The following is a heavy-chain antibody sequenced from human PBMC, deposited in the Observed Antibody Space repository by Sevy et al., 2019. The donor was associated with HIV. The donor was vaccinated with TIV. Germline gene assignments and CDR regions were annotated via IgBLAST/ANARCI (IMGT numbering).Heavy chain of an antibody. V-gene: IGHV3-30*18. CDR3: AKVSIAAAVYYFDY. J-gene: IGHJ4*02. Sequence: GGCLRLSCAASGFTFSSYGMLWVRQAPGKGLEWVAVISYDGSNKYYADSVKGRFTISRDNSKNTLYLQMNSLRAEDTAVYYCAKVSIAAAVYYFDYWGQGTLVTVSS. CDR1: GFTFSSYG. D-gene: IGHD6-13*01. CDR2: ISYDGSNK.